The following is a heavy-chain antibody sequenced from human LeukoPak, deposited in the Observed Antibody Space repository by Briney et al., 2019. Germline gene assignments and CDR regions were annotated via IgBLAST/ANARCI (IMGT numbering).Heavy chain of an antibody. CDR1: GFTFDDYA. Sequence: GRSLRLSCAASGFTFDDYAMHWVRQAPGTGLEWVSGISWNSGSIGYADSVKGRFTISRDNAKNSLYLQMNSLRAEDTALYYCAKDGGENYYDSSGYDWGQGTLVTVSS. D-gene: IGHD3-22*01. CDR3: AKDGGENYYDSSGYD. V-gene: IGHV3-9*01. CDR2: ISWNSGSI. J-gene: IGHJ4*02.